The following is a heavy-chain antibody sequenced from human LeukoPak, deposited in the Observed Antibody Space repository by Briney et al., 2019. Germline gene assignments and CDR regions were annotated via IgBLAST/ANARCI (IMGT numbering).Heavy chain of an antibody. J-gene: IGHJ4*02. CDR2: NRSKANSYAT. Sequence: GGSLRLSCAASGLTFSGSAIHGVRHASGKGLEWLGRNRSKANSYATAYGASVEGRFTISRDDSKNTAYLQMNSLITEDTAVYFCTALGIAAAGMDYWGQGTLVTVSS. CDR3: TALGIAAAGMDY. CDR1: GLTFSGSA. D-gene: IGHD6-13*01. V-gene: IGHV3-73*01.